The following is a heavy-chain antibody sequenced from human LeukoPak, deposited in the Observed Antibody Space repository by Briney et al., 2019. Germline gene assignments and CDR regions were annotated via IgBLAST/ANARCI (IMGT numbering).Heavy chain of an antibody. CDR3: ATAGNYRFDY. V-gene: IGHV3-74*01. CDR1: GFIFSDSW. J-gene: IGHJ4*02. D-gene: IGHD3-10*01. Sequence: GGSLRLSCAGSGFIFSDSWIHWVRQAPGKGLVWVSRINGDGSTTNYADSVKGRFTISRDNAQDTLYLQMNTLRAEDTAVYYCATAGNYRFDYWGQGPLVTVSS. CDR2: INGDGSTT.